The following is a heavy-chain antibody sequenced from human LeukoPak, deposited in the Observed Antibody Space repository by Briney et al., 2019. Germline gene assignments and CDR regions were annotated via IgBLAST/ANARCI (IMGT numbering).Heavy chain of an antibody. Sequence: GASVKVSCKASGYTFTGYYMHWVRQAPGQGLEWMGWINPNSGGTKYAQKFQGRVTMTRDTSISTIYMELSSLRSDDTAVYYCARFSGSSNFDYWGQGTLVTVPS. V-gene: IGHV1-2*02. CDR1: GYTFTGYY. J-gene: IGHJ4*02. CDR2: INPNSGGT. CDR3: ARFSGSSNFDY. D-gene: IGHD1-26*01.